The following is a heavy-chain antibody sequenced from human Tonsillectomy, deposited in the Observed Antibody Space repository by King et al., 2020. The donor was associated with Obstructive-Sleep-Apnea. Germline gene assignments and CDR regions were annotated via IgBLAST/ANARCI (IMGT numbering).Heavy chain of an antibody. Sequence: VTLKESGPALVKPTQTLTLTCTFSGFSLSTIGMCVCWSRQPPGKALEWLARIDLDDDIDYSTSLKTRLTISTDTSKNQVVLTMTNMDPLDTATYYCARILCGTMLRAENYWGQGTLVTVSS. J-gene: IGHJ4*02. D-gene: IGHD3-10*01. V-gene: IGHV2-70*11. CDR3: ARILCGTMLRAENY. CDR2: IDLDDDI. CDR1: GFSLSTIGMC.